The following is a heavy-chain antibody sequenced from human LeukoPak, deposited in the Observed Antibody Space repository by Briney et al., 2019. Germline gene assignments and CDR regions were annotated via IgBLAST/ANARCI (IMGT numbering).Heavy chain of an antibody. CDR1: GFTLSNYA. V-gene: IGHV3-23*01. Sequence: GGSLRLSCAASGFTLSNYAMGWVRQAPGKGLEWVSHISHSGVSIDYAGSVKGRFTVSRDNSNNTLYLQMNSLRAEDTAVYYCARDQHTTGWDGGYWGQGTLVTVSS. CDR3: ARDQHTTGWDGGY. CDR2: ISHSGVSI. D-gene: IGHD6-19*01. J-gene: IGHJ4*02.